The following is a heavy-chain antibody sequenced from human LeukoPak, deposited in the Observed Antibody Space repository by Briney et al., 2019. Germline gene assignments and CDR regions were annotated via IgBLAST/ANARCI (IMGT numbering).Heavy chain of an antibody. CDR1: GFTFSNYG. CDR2: IRYDGNNK. CDR3: VKDNPLDY. J-gene: IGHJ4*02. D-gene: IGHD1-14*01. Sequence: PGGSLRLSCGASGFTFSNYGMLWVRQDPGKGLDWVAFIRYDGNNKLYADSVKGRFTISRDNSKNTLYLHINSLRAEDTAVYYCVKDNPLDYWGQGTLVIVSS. V-gene: IGHV3-30*02.